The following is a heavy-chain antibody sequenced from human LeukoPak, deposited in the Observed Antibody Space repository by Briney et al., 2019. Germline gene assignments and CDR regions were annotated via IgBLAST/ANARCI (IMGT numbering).Heavy chain of an antibody. CDR2: INHSGST. CDR3: ARALGYQPPFDY. Sequence: PSETLSLTCAVYGGSFSGYYWSWIRQPPGKGLEWIGEINHSGSTNYNPSLKSRVTISVDTSKNQFSLKLSSVTAADTAMYYCARALGYQPPFDYWGQGTLVTVSS. V-gene: IGHV4-34*01. D-gene: IGHD2-2*01. CDR1: GGSFSGYY. J-gene: IGHJ4*02.